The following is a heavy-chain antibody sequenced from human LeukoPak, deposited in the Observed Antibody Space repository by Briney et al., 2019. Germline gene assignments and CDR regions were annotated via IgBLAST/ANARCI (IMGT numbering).Heavy chain of an antibody. CDR3: ARSPCGTTSCYLPFDY. Sequence: SETLSLTCTVSGGSINSHYWSWIRQPPGKGLEWIAYIYYSGSTNYNPSLKSRVTISVDTSKSQFSLKLTSVTAADTAVYYCARSPCGTTSCYLPFDYWGQGTLVTVSS. J-gene: IGHJ4*02. CDR1: GGSINSHY. D-gene: IGHD2-2*01. V-gene: IGHV4-59*11. CDR2: IYYSGST.